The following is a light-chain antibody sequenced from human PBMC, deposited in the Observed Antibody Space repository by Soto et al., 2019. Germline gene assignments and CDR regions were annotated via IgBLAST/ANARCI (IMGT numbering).Light chain of an antibody. CDR3: QHYNSYSEA. Sequence: DIQMTQSPSTLSGSVGDRVTITCRARQTISSWLAWHQQQPGKAPKLLIYKTSTLKSGVPSRFSGSGSGTEFTLTISSLQPDDFATYYCQHYNSYSEAFGQGTKVELK. J-gene: IGKJ1*01. CDR1: QTISSW. V-gene: IGKV1-5*03. CDR2: KTS.